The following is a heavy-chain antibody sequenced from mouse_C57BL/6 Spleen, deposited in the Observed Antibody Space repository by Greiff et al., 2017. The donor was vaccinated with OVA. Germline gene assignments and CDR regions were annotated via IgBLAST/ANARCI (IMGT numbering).Heavy chain of an antibody. CDR3: ASDYYGSRYFDD. CDR1: GYSFTGYY. J-gene: IGHJ2*01. D-gene: IGHD1-1*01. Sequence: VQLQQSGPELVKPGASVKISCKASGYSFTGYYMNWVKQSPEKSLEWIGEINPSTGGTTSNQKFKAKATLTVDKSSSTAYMQLKSLTSEDSAVYYCASDYYGSRYFDDWGQGTTLTVSS. CDR2: INPSTGGT. V-gene: IGHV1-42*01.